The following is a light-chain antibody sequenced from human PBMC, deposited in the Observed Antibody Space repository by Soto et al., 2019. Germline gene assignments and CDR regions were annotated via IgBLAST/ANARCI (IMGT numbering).Light chain of an antibody. CDR3: QQYGSSPVT. J-gene: IGKJ2*01. Sequence: EIVLTQSPGTLSLSPGERATLSCRASQSVSSSYLAWYQQKPGQAPRLLIYGASSRATGIPDRFSGSGSGTDFTLTISRLEPEDSAVYYCQQYGSSPVTFGQGTKLEIK. CDR2: GAS. CDR1: QSVSSSY. V-gene: IGKV3-20*01.